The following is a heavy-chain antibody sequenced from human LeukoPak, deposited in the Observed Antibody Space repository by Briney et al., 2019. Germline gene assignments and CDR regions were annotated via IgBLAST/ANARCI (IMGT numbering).Heavy chain of an antibody. CDR2: IYYSGST. Sequence: SETLSLTCTVSGGSISSSSYYWGWIRQPPGKGLEWIGNIYYSGSTYYNPSLKSRVTISVDTSKNQFSLKLSSVTAADTAVYYCARGPPYYDYVWGSYRAKWGFDYWGQGTLVTVSS. CDR3: ARGPPYYDYVWGSYRAKWGFDY. CDR1: GGSISSSSYY. D-gene: IGHD3-16*02. J-gene: IGHJ4*02. V-gene: IGHV4-39*07.